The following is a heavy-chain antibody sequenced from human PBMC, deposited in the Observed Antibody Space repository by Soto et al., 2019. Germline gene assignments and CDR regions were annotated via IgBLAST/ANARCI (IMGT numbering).Heavy chain of an antibody. CDR1: GGSFSSYT. CDR2: IIPILGIA. D-gene: IGHD6-13*01. V-gene: IGHV1-69*02. Sequence: SVKVSCKASGGSFSSYTISWVRQAPGQGLEWMGRIIPILGIANYAQKFQGRVTITADKSTSTAYMELSSLRSEDTAVYYCASPSIAAAGTYYYGMDVWGQGTTVTVSS. CDR3: ASPSIAAAGTYYYGMDV. J-gene: IGHJ6*02.